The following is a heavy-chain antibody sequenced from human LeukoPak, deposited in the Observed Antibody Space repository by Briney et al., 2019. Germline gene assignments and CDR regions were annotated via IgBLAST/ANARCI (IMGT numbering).Heavy chain of an antibody. D-gene: IGHD4-17*01. CDR2: IYYSGST. Sequence: SETLSLTCTVSGGSISSSSYYWGWIRQPPGKGLGWIGSIYYSGSTYYNPSLKSRVTISVDTSKNQFSLKLSSVTAADTAVYYCASTNTVTNSYFDYWGQGTLVTVSS. J-gene: IGHJ4*02. V-gene: IGHV4-39*01. CDR3: ASTNTVTNSYFDY. CDR1: GGSISSSSYY.